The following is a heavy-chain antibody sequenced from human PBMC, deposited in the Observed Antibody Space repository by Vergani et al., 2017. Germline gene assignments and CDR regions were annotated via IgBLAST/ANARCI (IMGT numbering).Heavy chain of an antibody. CDR3: ARKEVYDSSGYSVSYFDY. D-gene: IGHD3-22*01. Sequence: QVQLQQWGAGLLKPSETLSLTCAVYGGSFSGYYWSWIRQPPGKGLEWIGEINHSGSTNYNPSLKSRVTISVDTSKNQFSLKLSSVTAADTAVYYCARKEVYDSSGYSVSYFDYWGQGTLVTVSS. CDR2: INHSGST. V-gene: IGHV4-34*01. J-gene: IGHJ4*02. CDR1: GGSFSGYY.